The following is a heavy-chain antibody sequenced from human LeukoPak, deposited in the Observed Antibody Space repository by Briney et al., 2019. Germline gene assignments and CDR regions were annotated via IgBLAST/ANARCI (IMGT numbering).Heavy chain of an antibody. J-gene: IGHJ6*02. Sequence: PGGSLRLSCAASGFTFSSYAMGWVRQAPGKGLEWVSAISGSGGSTYYADSVKGRFTISRDNSKNTLYLQMNSLRAEDTALYYCAKGGYYYYYGMDVWGQGTTVTVSS. CDR3: AKGGYYYYYGMDV. V-gene: IGHV3-23*01. CDR2: ISGSGGST. CDR1: GFTFSSYA.